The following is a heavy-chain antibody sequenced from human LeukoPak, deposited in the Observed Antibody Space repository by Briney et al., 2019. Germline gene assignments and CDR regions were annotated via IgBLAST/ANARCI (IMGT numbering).Heavy chain of an antibody. V-gene: IGHV1-24*01. D-gene: IGHD3-3*01. Sequence: GASVKVSSKVSGYTLTELSMHWVRQAPGKGLEWMGGFDPEDGETIYAQKFQGRVTMTEDTSTDTAYMGLSSLRSEDTAVYYCATALMGEIRFFNYYFDYWGQGTLVTVSS. J-gene: IGHJ4*02. CDR3: ATALMGEIRFFNYYFDY. CDR1: GYTLTELS. CDR2: FDPEDGET.